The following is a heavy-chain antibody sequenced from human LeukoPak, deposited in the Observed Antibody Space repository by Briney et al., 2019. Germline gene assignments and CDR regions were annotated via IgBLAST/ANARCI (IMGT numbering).Heavy chain of an antibody. CDR2: MNPNSGNK. J-gene: IGHJ5*02. Sequence: ASVKLSCKASGYTFTSYDINWVRQATGQGLEWMGWMNPNSGNKGYAQKLQGRVTITGNTSISTGYIERSSLRSRNTAVYYCGRVAIRRSSLEGKDNWFDPWGQGTLVTVSS. V-gene: IGHV1-8*03. CDR1: GYTFTSYD. D-gene: IGHD6-6*01. CDR3: GRVAIRRSSLEGKDNWFDP.